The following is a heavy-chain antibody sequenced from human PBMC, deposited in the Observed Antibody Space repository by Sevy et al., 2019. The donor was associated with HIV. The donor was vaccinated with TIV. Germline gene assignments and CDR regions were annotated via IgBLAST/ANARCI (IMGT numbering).Heavy chain of an antibody. CDR3: ATTKHYYDNSGYPFDY. CDR2: FDPEDDKT. J-gene: IGHJ4*02. CDR1: GYTLTQLS. Sequence: ASVKVSCKVSGYTLTQLSMHWVRQAPGKGLEWMGTFDPEDDKTIYAQKFQGRVTMTEDKSTDTAYMELSSLRSEDTAMFYCATTKHYYDNSGYPFDYWGQGTLVTVSS. D-gene: IGHD3-22*01. V-gene: IGHV1-24*01.